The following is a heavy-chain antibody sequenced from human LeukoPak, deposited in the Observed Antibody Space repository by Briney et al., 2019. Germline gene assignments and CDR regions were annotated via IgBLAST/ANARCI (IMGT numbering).Heavy chain of an antibody. V-gene: IGHV1-2*02. CDR1: GYTFTGYY. J-gene: IGHJ4*02. CDR2: INPNSGGT. CDR3: ARARMGSAYDYFDY. Sequence: VATVKVSCKASGYTFTGYYMHWVRQAPGQGLEWMGWINPNSGGTNFAQKFQGRFTMTRDTSTTTAYMELSSLRSDDTAVYYCARARMGSAYDYFDYWGQGTLVTVSS. D-gene: IGHD5-12*01.